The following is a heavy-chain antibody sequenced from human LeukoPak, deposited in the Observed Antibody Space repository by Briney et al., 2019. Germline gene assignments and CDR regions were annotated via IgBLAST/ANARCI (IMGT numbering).Heavy chain of an antibody. Sequence: GGSLRLSCAASGFTFSSYSMNWVRQAPGKGLEWVSSISSSSSYIYYADSVKGRFTISRDNAKNSLYLQMNSLRAEDTAVYYCARDFLPQGYCSSTSCYKGGILGYWGQGTLVTVSS. D-gene: IGHD2-2*02. CDR3: ARDFLPQGYCSSTSCYKGGILGY. CDR1: GFTFSSYS. CDR2: ISSSSSYI. J-gene: IGHJ4*02. V-gene: IGHV3-21*01.